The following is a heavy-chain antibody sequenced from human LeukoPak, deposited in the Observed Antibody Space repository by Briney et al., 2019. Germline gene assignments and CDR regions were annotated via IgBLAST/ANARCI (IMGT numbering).Heavy chain of an antibody. V-gene: IGHV4-61*02. CDR3: ASHYSRSGIDASDI. CDR2: IHPTGNT. D-gene: IGHD6-6*01. Sequence: SETLSLTCTASGGSTNNHSYYWSWIRQPAGKGLAWIGCIHPTGNTMYNPSLKSRVTISVDTSKNQFSLNLSSVTAADTAVYYCASHYSRSGIDASDIWGQGTVVIVSS. J-gene: IGHJ3*02. CDR1: GGSTNNHSYY.